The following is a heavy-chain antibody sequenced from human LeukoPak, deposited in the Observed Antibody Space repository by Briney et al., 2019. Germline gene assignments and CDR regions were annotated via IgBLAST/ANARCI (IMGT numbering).Heavy chain of an antibody. D-gene: IGHD6-6*01. CDR3: VTDGAAAPPGPVWYSDL. Sequence: GGSLRLSCAASGFTFSAYGMNWVRQTPGEGLEWVAEIKQVVGEANYVESLKGRVTISRDNAKNSLYLQMNSLRVEDTAMYYCVTDGAAAPPGPVWYSDLWGRGTLVTAPS. CDR2: IKQVVGEA. V-gene: IGHV3-7*03. CDR1: GFTFSAYG. J-gene: IGHJ2*01.